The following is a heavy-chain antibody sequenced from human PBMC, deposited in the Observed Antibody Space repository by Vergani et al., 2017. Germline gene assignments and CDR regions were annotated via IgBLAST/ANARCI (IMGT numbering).Heavy chain of an antibody. CDR3: ARAGRGSGSSEYYYYYYGMDV. J-gene: IGHJ6*02. V-gene: IGHV1-69*01. CDR1: GGTFSSYA. D-gene: IGHD1-26*01. Sequence: QVQLVQSGAEVKKPGSSVKVSCKASGGTFSSYAISWVRQAPGQGLEWMGGIIPIFGTANYAQKFQGRVTITADESTSTAYMELSSLRSEDTAVYYCARAGRGSGSSEYYYYYYGMDVWGQGTTVTVSS. CDR2: IIPIFGTA.